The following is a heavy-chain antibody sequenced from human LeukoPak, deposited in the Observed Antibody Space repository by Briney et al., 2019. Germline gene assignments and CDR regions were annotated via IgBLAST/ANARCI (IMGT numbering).Heavy chain of an antibody. D-gene: IGHD2-2*01. CDR1: GFTFSGYW. CDR2: IKQDGGEK. CDR3: ARSDIAVVPAADLYYYYGMDV. Sequence: GGSLRLSCAASGFTFSGYWMSWVRQAPGKGLEWVANIKQDGGEKYYVDSVKGRFTISRDNAKNSLYLKMNSLRAEDTAVYYCARSDIAVVPAADLYYYYGMDVWGQGTTVTVSS. J-gene: IGHJ6*02. V-gene: IGHV3-7*01.